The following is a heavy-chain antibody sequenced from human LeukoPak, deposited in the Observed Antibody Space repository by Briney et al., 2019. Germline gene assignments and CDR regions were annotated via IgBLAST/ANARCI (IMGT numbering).Heavy chain of an antibody. CDR2: IYYSGST. CDR1: GGSISSSSYY. CDR3: ASLQYSSGWPFDY. Sequence: SETLSLTCTVSGGSISSSSYYWGWIRQPPGKGLNWIGSIYYSGSTYYNPSLKSRVTISVDTSKNQFSLKLSSVTAADTAVYYCASLQYSSGWPFDYWGQGTLVTVSS. D-gene: IGHD6-19*01. V-gene: IGHV4-39*01. J-gene: IGHJ4*02.